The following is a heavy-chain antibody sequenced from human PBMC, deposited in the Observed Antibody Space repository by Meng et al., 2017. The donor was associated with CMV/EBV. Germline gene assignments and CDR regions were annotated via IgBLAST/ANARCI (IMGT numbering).Heavy chain of an antibody. CDR2: IIPILGIA. V-gene: IGHV1-69*10. D-gene: IGHD6-13*01. CDR3: ARRQQQLVRSYYYYGMDV. CDR1: GGTFSSYA. J-gene: IGHJ6*02. Sequence: SVKVSCKASGGTFSSYAISWVRQAPGQGLEWMGGIIPILGIANYAQKFQGRVTITADKSTSTAYMELSSLRSEDTAVYHCARRQQQLVRSYYYYGMDVWGQGTTVTVSS.